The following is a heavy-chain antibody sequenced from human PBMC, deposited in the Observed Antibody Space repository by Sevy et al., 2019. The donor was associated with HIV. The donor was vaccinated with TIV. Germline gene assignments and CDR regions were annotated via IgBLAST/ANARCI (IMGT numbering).Heavy chain of an antibody. Sequence: WETLSLTCTVSGGSISSSSYYWGWIRQPPGKGLEWIGSIYYSGSTYYNPSLKSRVTISVDTSKNQFSLKLSSVTAADTAVYYWARRPPRGLRFLEWQPLGAFDIWGQGTMVTVSS. V-gene: IGHV4-39*01. D-gene: IGHD3-3*01. CDR2: IYYSGST. CDR3: ARRPPRGLRFLEWQPLGAFDI. CDR1: GGSISSSSYY. J-gene: IGHJ3*02.